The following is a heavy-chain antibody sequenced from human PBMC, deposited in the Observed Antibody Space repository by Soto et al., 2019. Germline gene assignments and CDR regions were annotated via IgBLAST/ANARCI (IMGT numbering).Heavy chain of an antibody. D-gene: IGHD2-15*01. CDR1: GFSLSSGGMC. V-gene: IGHV2-70*10. J-gene: IGHJ3*01. Sequence: SGPTLVNPPQTLTLTCTFSGFSLSSGGMCVSWIRQPPGKALEWIARIDWDDNKYYRRTLKTRLSISKDTSKNQVVLTMTNMDPVDTATYYCARTPRYCSGGSCYPWAFDVWGQGTEVTVSS. CDR2: IDWDDNK. CDR3: ARTPRYCSGGSCYPWAFDV.